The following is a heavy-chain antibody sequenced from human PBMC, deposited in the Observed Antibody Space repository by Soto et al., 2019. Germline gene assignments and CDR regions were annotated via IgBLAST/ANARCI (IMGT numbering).Heavy chain of an antibody. CDR2: IYAYSAGTT. D-gene: IGHD3-9*01. Sequence: DVQLVESGGGLIQPGGSLRLSCAISGFSVYGNYMSWVRQAPGKGLEWVSVIYAYSAGTTVYAESVRGRFTISRDTSKNTVDLQMNSLRAEDTAVYYCARVLNFDVWGRGTLVSVSS. J-gene: IGHJ4*02. CDR1: GFSVYGNY. V-gene: IGHV3-53*01. CDR3: ARVLNFDV.